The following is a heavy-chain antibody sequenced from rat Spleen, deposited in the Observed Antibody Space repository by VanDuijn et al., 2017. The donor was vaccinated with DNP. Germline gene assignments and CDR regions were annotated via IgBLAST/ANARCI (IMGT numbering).Heavy chain of an antibody. CDR3: VRWNSGHFDY. D-gene: IGHD4-3*01. Sequence: EVQLVESGGGLVQPGRSLKLSCAASGFTFSDYNMAWVRQAPKKGLEWVATISYDDNSTYYRDSVKGRFTVSRDNVRSTLYLQMDSLRSEDMATYYCVRWNSGHFDYWGQGVMVTVSS. V-gene: IGHV5-7*01. J-gene: IGHJ2*01. CDR2: ISYDDNST. CDR1: GFTFSDYN.